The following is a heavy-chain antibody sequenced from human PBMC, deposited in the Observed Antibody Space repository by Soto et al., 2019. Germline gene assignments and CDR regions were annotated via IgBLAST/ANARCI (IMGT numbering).Heavy chain of an antibody. CDR1: GFTFSSYA. Sequence: GGSLRLSCAASGFTFSSYAMSWVRQAPGKGLEWVSAISGSGGSTYYADSVKGRFTISRDNSKNTLYLQMNSLRAEDTAVYYCAKPFDYGDYLNWYFDLWGRGTLVTVSS. CDR3: AKPFDYGDYLNWYFDL. D-gene: IGHD4-17*01. V-gene: IGHV3-23*01. CDR2: ISGSGGST. J-gene: IGHJ2*01.